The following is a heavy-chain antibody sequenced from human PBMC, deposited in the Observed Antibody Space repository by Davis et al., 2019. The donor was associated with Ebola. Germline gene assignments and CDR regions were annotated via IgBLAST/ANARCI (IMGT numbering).Heavy chain of an antibody. D-gene: IGHD1-26*01. CDR1: GYTFNNYA. CDR2: ISAYNGNT. J-gene: IGHJ3*02. CDR3: ARTSIVGTTTTASDI. V-gene: IGHV1-18*01. Sequence: SVTVSCQSSGYTFNNYAISWVRQAPGQGLEWMGWISAYNGNTNYAQILQGRVTMTTDTSTGTAYMELRSLRSDDTAVYFCARTSIVGTTTTASDIWGQGTMVTVSS.